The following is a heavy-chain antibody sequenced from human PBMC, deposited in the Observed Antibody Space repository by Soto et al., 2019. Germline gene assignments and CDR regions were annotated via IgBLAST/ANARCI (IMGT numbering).Heavy chain of an antibody. V-gene: IGHV4-4*02. CDR1: GGSISSSNW. CDR3: ARSHSNGWYYFDY. J-gene: IGHJ4*02. CDR2: IYHSGST. D-gene: IGHD6-19*01. Sequence: PSETLSLTCAVSGGSISSSNWWSWVRQPPGKGLEWIGEIYHSGSTNYNPSLKSRVTISVDKSKNQFSLKLSSVTAADTAVYYCARSHSNGWYYFDYWGQGTLGTVSS.